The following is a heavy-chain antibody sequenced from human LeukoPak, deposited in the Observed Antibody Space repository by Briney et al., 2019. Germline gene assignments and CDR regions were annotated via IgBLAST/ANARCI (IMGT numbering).Heavy chain of an antibody. J-gene: IGHJ3*02. D-gene: IGHD1-1*01. CDR3: SSYNWNDEFAFDI. CDR2: IYYSGST. V-gene: IGHV4-59*04. CDR1: GGSISSYY. Sequence: PSETLSLTCTVSGGSISSYYWSWIRQPPGKGLEWIGYIYYSGSTYYNPSLKSRVTISVDTSKNHFSLKLNSVTAADTAVYYCSSYNWNDEFAFDIWGQGTMVTVSS.